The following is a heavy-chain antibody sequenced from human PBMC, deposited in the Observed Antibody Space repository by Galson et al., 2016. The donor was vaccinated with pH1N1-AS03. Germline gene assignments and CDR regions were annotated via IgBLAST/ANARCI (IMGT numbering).Heavy chain of an antibody. CDR3: ARVQYQLLPSDY. CDR2: ISAYNGNT. D-gene: IGHD2-2*01. Sequence: SVKVSCKASGYTFTSYGISWVRQAPGQGLEWMGWISAYNGNTTYARKLQGRVTMTTDTSTSTAYMELRSLRSDDTAVYYCARVQYQLLPSDYWGQGTLVTVSS. CDR1: GYTFTSYG. J-gene: IGHJ4*02. V-gene: IGHV1-18*01.